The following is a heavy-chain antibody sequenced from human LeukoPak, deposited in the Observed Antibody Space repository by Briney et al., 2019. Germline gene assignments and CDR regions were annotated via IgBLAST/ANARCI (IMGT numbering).Heavy chain of an antibody. J-gene: IGHJ5*02. CDR2: IYYSGST. Sequence: SQTLSLTCTVSGGSISSYYWSWIRQPPGKGLEWIGYIYYSGSTNYNPSLKSRVTISVDTSKNQFSLKLSSVTAADTAVYYCARSRAYSIHGWFDPWGQGTLVTVSS. D-gene: IGHD4-11*01. V-gene: IGHV4-59*01. CDR3: ARSRAYSIHGWFDP. CDR1: GGSISSYY.